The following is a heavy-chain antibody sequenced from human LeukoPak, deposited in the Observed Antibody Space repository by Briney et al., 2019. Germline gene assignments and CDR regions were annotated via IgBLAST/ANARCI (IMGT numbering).Heavy chain of an antibody. CDR3: ARGDYYGSGRPTNAFDY. CDR2: ISAYNGNT. Sequence: ASVKVSCKASGYTFTSYGISWVRQAPGQGLEWMGWISAYNGNTNYAQKLQGRVTMTTDTSTSTAYMELRSLRSDDTAVYYCARGDYYGSGRPTNAFDYWGQGTLVTVSS. J-gene: IGHJ4*02. V-gene: IGHV1-18*01. CDR1: GYTFTSYG. D-gene: IGHD3-10*01.